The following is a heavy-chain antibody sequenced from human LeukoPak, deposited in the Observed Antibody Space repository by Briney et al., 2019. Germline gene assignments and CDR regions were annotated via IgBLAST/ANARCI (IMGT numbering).Heavy chain of an antibody. CDR2: MNPNSGNT. J-gene: IGHJ3*02. D-gene: IGHD2-2*02. CDR1: GYTFTSYD. V-gene: IGHV1-8*01. CDR3: ARRDIVVVPASILGAFDI. Sequence: ASVKVSCKASGYTFTSYDINWVRQATGQGLEWMGWMNPNSGNTGYAQKFQGRVTMTRNTSISTAYMELSSLRSEDTALYYCARRDIVVVPASILGAFDIWGQGTMVTVSS.